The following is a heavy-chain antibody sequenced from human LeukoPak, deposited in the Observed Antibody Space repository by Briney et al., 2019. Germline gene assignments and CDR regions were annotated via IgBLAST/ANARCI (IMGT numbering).Heavy chain of an antibody. J-gene: IGHJ4*02. D-gene: IGHD3-16*02. CDR1: GYTFTSYD. CDR2: MNPYNGET. Sequence: ASVKVSCKASGYTFTSYDINWVRQATGQGLEWMGWMNPYNGETGYAQKFQGRVTITRDTSTNTAYMELNSLTSEDTAVFYCARGQWGSYGSWYYDYWAQGTLVTVSS. CDR3: ARGQWGSYGSWYYDY. V-gene: IGHV1-8*03.